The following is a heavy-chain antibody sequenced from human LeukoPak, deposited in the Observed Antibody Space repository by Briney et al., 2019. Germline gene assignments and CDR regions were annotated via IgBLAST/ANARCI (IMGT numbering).Heavy chain of an antibody. CDR1: GFTFSSYS. Sequence: GGSLRLSCAASGFTFSSYSMNWVRQAPGKGLEWVSSISSSSSYIYYADSVKGRFTISRDNAKNSLYLQMNSLRAEDTAVYYCARELVARVRGFPDWFDPWGQGTLVTVSS. CDR2: ISSSSSYI. V-gene: IGHV3-21*01. D-gene: IGHD3-10*01. J-gene: IGHJ5*02. CDR3: ARELVARVRGFPDWFDP.